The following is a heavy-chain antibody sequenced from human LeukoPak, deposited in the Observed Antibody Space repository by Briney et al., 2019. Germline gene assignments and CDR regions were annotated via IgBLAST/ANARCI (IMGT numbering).Heavy chain of an antibody. CDR3: ARGITMVRGVSRWFDP. CDR2: INPNSGGT. V-gene: IGHV1-2*02. D-gene: IGHD3-10*01. J-gene: IGHJ5*02. Sequence: ASVKVSCKASGYTFTGYYIHWVRQAPGQRLEWMGWINPNSGGTNYAQKFQGRVTMTRDTSISTAYMELSRLRSDDTAVYYCARGITMVRGVSRWFDPWGQGTLVTVSS. CDR1: GYTFTGYY.